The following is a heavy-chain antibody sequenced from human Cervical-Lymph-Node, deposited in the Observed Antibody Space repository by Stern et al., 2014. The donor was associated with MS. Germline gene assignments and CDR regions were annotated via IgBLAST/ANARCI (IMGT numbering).Heavy chain of an antibody. Sequence: EVQLVESGGDLVQPEGSLRLSCAASGFTFSTYSMNWVRQAPGKGLQWLSYISSSGGSIYYADSVKGRFTISRDNAKNSLYLQMNSLRAEDTAVYYCATDYASSTGWGQGTLVTVSS. J-gene: IGHJ4*02. D-gene: IGHD4/OR15-4a*01. CDR1: GFTFSTYS. CDR2: ISSSGGSI. CDR3: ATDYASSTG. V-gene: IGHV3-48*01.